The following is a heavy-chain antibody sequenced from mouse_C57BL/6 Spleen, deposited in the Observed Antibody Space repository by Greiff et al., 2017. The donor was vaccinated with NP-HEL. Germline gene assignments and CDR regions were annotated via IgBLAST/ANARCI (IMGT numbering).Heavy chain of an antibody. V-gene: IGHV1-52*01. CDR1: GYTFTSYW. CDR3: ANSSNWYLAY. Sequence: QVQLQQPGAELVRPGSSVKLSCKASGYTFTSYWMHWVKQRPIQGLEWIGNIHPSDSETHYNQKFKDKATLTADKSSSTAYMQLSSLTSEDSAVHYCANSSNWYLAYWGQGTLVTVSA. J-gene: IGHJ3*01. CDR2: IHPSDSET. D-gene: IGHD4-1*01.